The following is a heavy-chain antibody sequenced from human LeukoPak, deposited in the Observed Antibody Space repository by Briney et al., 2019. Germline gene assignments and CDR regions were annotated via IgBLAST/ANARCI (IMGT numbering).Heavy chain of an antibody. CDR2: ISGSGGST. CDR1: GFTFSSYA. CDR3: AKDSTYYYDSSGYPYFGY. V-gene: IGHV3-23*01. Sequence: GGSLRLSCAASGFTFSSYAMSWVRQAPGKGLEWVSAISGSGGSTYYADSVKGRFTISRDNSKNTLYLQMNSLRAEDTAVYYCAKDSTYYYDSSGYPYFGYWGQGTLVTVSS. D-gene: IGHD3-22*01. J-gene: IGHJ4*02.